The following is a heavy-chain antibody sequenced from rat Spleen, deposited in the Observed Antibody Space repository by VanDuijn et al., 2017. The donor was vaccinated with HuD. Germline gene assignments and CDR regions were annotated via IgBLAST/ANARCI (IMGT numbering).Heavy chain of an antibody. Sequence: EVPVVESGGDLVQPGRSLKISCAGSGFTFSNYDMAWVPQAPKKGLEWVATHSYDGSRTYYRDSVKGRFTISRYKAKSTLYLQIDSLRSEDTATYYCARHAYRYNSNWFAYWGQGTLVTVSS. CDR3: ARHAYRYNSNWFAY. CDR2: HSYDGSRT. D-gene: IGHD1-5*01. V-gene: IGHV5-29*01. J-gene: IGHJ3*01. CDR1: GFTFSNYD.